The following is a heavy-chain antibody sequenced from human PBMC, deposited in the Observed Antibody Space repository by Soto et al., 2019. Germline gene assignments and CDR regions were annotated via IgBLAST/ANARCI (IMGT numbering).Heavy chain of an antibody. Sequence: QVQLQESGPGLVKPSQTLSLTCSVSGVSISSANYFWTWIRQPPGRGLEWIGHIFYSGSTYYTPSLTSRVTRTVGTSNNQLSLTLGTVTDAATAVYSCATSMISTGATPFDSWGQGRPVPVSS. J-gene: IGHJ4*02. CDR3: ATSMISTGATPFDS. CDR1: GVSISSANYF. V-gene: IGHV4-30-4*01. D-gene: IGHD3-22*01. CDR2: IFYSGST.